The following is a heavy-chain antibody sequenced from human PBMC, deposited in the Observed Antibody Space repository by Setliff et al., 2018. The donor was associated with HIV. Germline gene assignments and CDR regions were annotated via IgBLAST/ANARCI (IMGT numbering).Heavy chain of an antibody. D-gene: IGHD3-22*01. CDR2: MYYSGSA. J-gene: IGHJ3*01. Sequence: SETLSLTCTVSGGSISSYYWSWIRQPPGKGLEWIGYMYYSGSANYNPSLKSRVTMSVDPSKNQFSLKLSSVTAADTATYYCAKDSGGPEYYYDRSGYPQWDAFDVWGQGTVVT. CDR1: GGSISSYY. V-gene: IGHV4-59*01. CDR3: AKDSGGPEYYYDRSGYPQWDAFDV.